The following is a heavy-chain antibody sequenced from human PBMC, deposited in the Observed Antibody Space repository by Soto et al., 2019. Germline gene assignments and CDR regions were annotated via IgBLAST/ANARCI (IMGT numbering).Heavy chain of an antibody. CDR2: ISDGYDGP. D-gene: IGHD2-21*01. Sequence: EVQLLESGGDLVQPGGSLRLSCAASGFTFSNYALTWVRQAPGKGLEWISSISDGYDGPYYADSVKGLFTLSRDKPRDTLSRQTNNLRADDTAVYYCACGGIGRAPGLGYWGQGTLVTVSS. CDR3: ACGGIGRAPGLGY. V-gene: IGHV3-23*01. J-gene: IGHJ4*02. CDR1: GFTFSNYA.